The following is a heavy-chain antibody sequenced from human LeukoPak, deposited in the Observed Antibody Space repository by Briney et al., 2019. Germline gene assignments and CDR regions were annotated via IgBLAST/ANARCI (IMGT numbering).Heavy chain of an antibody. J-gene: IGHJ4*02. V-gene: IGHV3-53*01. CDR1: GFTVSNNY. CDR2: IYSGGST. Sequence: PGGSLRLSCAASGFTVSNNYMSWVRQAPAKGLEWVSVIYSGGSTYYAASVKGRFTISRDNSKNTLSLPMNSLRAEDTAVYYCARVSYSSGWYYFAYWGPGTLVTVSS. D-gene: IGHD6-19*01. CDR3: ARVSYSSGWYYFAY.